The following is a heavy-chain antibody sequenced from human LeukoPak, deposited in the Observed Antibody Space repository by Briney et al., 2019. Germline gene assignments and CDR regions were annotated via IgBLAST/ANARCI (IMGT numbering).Heavy chain of an antibody. CDR1: GFNFNDAA. J-gene: IGHJ3*01. Sequence: GGSLRLSCAASGFNFNDAAMTWVRQAPGKGMEWVSLIASSGSNTYYTDSVRGRFTISRDNSKKTLSLQMNSLRVEDTAIYYCAKDIQLSAWGLGTLVTVSS. D-gene: IGHD5-24*01. CDR2: IASSGSNT. V-gene: IGHV3-23*01. CDR3: AKDIQLSA.